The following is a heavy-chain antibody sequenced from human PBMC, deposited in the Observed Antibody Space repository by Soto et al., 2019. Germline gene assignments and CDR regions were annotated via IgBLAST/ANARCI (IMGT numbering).Heavy chain of an antibody. CDR2: ISYDGSNK. CDR1: GFTFSSYG. CDR3: AKDGLRYCSGGSRYSDY. J-gene: IGHJ4*02. Sequence: QVQLVESGGGVVQPGRSLRLSCAASGFTFSSYGMHWVRQAPGKGLEWVAVISYDGSNKYYADSVKGRFTISRDNSKNTLYLQMNSLRAEDTAVYYCAKDGLRYCSGGSRYSDYWGQGTLVTVSS. D-gene: IGHD2-15*01. V-gene: IGHV3-30*18.